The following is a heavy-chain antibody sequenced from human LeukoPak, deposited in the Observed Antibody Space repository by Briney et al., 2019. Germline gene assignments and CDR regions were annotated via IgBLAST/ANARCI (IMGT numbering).Heavy chain of an antibody. CDR1: GGTFSSYA. D-gene: IGHD1-1*01. CDR2: IIPIFGTA. CDR3: ARDQIGYNWKGGYYFDY. V-gene: IGHV1-69*06. Sequence: SVKVSCKASGGTFSSYAISWVRQAPGQGLEWMGGIIPIFGTANYAQKFQGRVTITADKSTSTAYMELSSLRSEDTTVYYCARDQIGYNWKGGYYFDYWGQGTLVTVSS. J-gene: IGHJ4*02.